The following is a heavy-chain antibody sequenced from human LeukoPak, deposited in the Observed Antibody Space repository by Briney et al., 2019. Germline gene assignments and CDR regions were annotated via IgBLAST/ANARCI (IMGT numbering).Heavy chain of an antibody. Sequence: GGSPRLSCAASGFTFSSYSMNWVRQAPGKGLEWVSYISRSTSTIYYADSVKGRFTISRDNAKSLLYLQMNSLRDEDTAVYFCARERDYHDSSGYYWGQGTLVTVSS. CDR2: ISRSTSTI. CDR3: ARERDYHDSSGYY. D-gene: IGHD3-22*01. V-gene: IGHV3-48*02. J-gene: IGHJ4*02. CDR1: GFTFSSYS.